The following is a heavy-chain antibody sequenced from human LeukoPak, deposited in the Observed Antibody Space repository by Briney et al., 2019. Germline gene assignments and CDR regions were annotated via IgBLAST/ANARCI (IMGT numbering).Heavy chain of an antibody. V-gene: IGHV4-39*07. CDR2: IYYSGST. J-gene: IGHJ4*02. CDR3: ARGRDGYDYDY. CDR1: GDSISSSNYY. Sequence: SETLSLTCTVSGDSISSSNYYWGWIRQPPGKGLEWIGSIYYSGSTYYNPSLKSRVTISVDTSKNQFSLKLSSVTAADTAVYYCARGRDGYDYDYWGQGTLVTVSS. D-gene: IGHD5-24*01.